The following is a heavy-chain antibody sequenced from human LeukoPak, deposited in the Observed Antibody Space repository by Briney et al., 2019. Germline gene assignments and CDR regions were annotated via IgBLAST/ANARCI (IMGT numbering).Heavy chain of an antibody. CDR1: GYIFANYW. CDR3: ARFAYGSDFFPGHY. Sequence: GESLKISCKGSGYIFANYWIGWVRQMPGKGLEWMGIVYPGDSTTRHSPSFQGQVTISADRSITTAYLQWSSLKASDTAMYYCARFAYGSDFFPGHYWGQGTRVTVSS. CDR2: VYPGDSTT. J-gene: IGHJ4*02. D-gene: IGHD3/OR15-3a*01. V-gene: IGHV5-51*01.